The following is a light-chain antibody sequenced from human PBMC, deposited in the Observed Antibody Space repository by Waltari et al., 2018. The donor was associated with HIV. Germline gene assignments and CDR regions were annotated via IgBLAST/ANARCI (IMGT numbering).Light chain of an antibody. CDR1: SSDVGDYNY. V-gene: IGLV2-11*01. J-gene: IGLJ3*02. Sequence: QSALTQPHSVSGSPGQSVTLSCTGTSSDVGDYNYVSWYQRHPGKAPKLMIYDVTKRPSGVPDRFSVSKSGNTASLTISGLQAEDDAEYYCCSYAGTWLFGGGTKLTVL. CDR3: CSYAGTWL. CDR2: DVT.